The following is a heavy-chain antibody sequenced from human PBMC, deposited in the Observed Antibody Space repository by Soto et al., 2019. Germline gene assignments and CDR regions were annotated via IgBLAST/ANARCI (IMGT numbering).Heavy chain of an antibody. D-gene: IGHD3-10*01. CDR3: AREGYYYGSGSYGNWFDP. CDR1: GGSISSSNW. CDR2: IYHTGVT. Sequence: QVQLQESGPGLVKPSGTLSLTCAVSGGSISSSNWWSWVRQPPGKGLEWIGEIYHTGVTNYNPSLESRVTMSVDKSKNQFSLKLSSVTAADTAVYYCAREGYYYGSGSYGNWFDPWGQGTLVTVSS. J-gene: IGHJ5*02. V-gene: IGHV4-4*02.